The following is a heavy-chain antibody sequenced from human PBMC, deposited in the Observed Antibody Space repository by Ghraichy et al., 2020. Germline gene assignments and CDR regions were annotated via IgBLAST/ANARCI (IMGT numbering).Heavy chain of an antibody. D-gene: IGHD3-22*01. Sequence: GESLNISCAASGFTFISYAMSWVRQAPGKGLEWVSAISGSGGSTYYADSVKGRFTISRDNSKNTLSLQMNSLRAEDTALYYCAKTYANSGYYRGRGFDYWGQGTLVTVSS. J-gene: IGHJ4*02. CDR2: ISGSGGST. V-gene: IGHV3-23*01. CDR3: AKTYANSGYYRGRGFDY. CDR1: GFTFISYA.